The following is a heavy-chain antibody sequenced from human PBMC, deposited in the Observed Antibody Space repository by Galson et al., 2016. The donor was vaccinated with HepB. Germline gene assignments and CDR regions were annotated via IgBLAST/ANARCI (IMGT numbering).Heavy chain of an antibody. CDR3: ARGCGFGGGLDY. V-gene: IGHV1-2*06. CDR2: SDRPNGDT. J-gene: IGHJ4*02. CDR1: GYTFTDCH. D-gene: IGHD2-21*01. Sequence: SVKVSCKASGYTFTDCHIQWVRQAPGQGLEWVGRSDRPNGDTKYAQKFQGRVTMTRDTSTSTAHMELSSLTSDDTAVYYCARGCGFGGGLDYWGQGTLVTVSS.